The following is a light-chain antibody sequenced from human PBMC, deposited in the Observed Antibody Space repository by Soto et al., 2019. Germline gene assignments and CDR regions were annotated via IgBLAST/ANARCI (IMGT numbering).Light chain of an antibody. J-gene: IGKJ1*01. CDR2: WAS. CDR1: QSVLYSSNNKNY. CDR3: QQYSDTPRT. Sequence: DIVMTQSPDSLAVSLGERATINCKSSQSVLYSSNNKNYLAWYQQKPGQPPKLLIYWASTRESGVPDRFSGSGSGKDFTLTISSLQAEDVAVYYCQQYSDTPRTFGQGTKVEIK. V-gene: IGKV4-1*01.